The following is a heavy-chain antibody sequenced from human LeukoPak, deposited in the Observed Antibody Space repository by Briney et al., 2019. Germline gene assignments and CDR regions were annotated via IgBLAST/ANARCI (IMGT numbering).Heavy chain of an antibody. V-gene: IGHV3-30-3*01. Sequence: GGSLRLSCAASGFTFSNYAMHWVRQAPGKGLEEVAVVSYDGSNKYYADSVKGRFTISRDNSKNTLYLQMNSLRAEDAAIYYCATIGDRRTGELYRIDYWGQGTLVTVSS. CDR1: GFTFSNYA. CDR3: ATIGDRRTGELYRIDY. CDR2: VSYDGSNK. J-gene: IGHJ4*02. D-gene: IGHD7-27*01.